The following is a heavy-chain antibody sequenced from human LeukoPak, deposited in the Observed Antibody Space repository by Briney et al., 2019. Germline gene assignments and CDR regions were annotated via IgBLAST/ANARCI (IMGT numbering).Heavy chain of an antibody. CDR1: GGSVSSDGYY. CDR3: ARGPPRELEPH. V-gene: IGHV4-31*03. J-gene: IGHJ4*02. D-gene: IGHD6-6*01. CDR2: IYYSGST. Sequence: SETLSLTCTVSGGSVSSDGYYWSWIRQHPGKGLEWIGYIYYSGSTYYNPSLKSRVTISVDTSKNQFSLKLSSVTAADTAVYYCARGPPRELEPHWGQGTLVTVSS.